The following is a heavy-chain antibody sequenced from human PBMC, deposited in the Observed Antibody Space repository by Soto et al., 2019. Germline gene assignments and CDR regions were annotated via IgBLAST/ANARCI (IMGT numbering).Heavy chain of an antibody. V-gene: IGHV3-53*04. Sequence: EVQLVESGGGLVQPGGSLRLSCTASGFAVRHNYMTWVGQAPGKGLEWVSLIYSGGDTAYADSVKGRFTISRHTSQNTLYLQMNSLRAEDTAVYYCARKTDSLPSGGDVWGKGTAVTVSS. CDR2: IYSGGDT. CDR3: ARKTDSLPSGGDV. J-gene: IGHJ6*04. CDR1: GFAVRHNY. D-gene: IGHD3-10*01.